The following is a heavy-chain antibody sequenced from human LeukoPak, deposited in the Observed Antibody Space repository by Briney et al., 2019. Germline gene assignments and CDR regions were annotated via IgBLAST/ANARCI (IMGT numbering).Heavy chain of an antibody. J-gene: IGHJ4*02. CDR1: GFTFSSYS. Sequence: SGGSLRLSCAASGFTFSSYSMNWVRQAPGKGLEWVSSISSSSSYIYYADSVKGRFTISRDNAKNSLYLQMNSLRAEDTAVYYCASRSGWYFYYFDYWGQGTLVTVSS. CDR2: ISSSSSYI. CDR3: ASRSGWYFYYFDY. D-gene: IGHD6-19*01. V-gene: IGHV3-21*01.